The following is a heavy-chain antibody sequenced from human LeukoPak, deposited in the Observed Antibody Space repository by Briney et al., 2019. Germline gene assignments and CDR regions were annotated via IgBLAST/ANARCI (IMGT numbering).Heavy chain of an antibody. J-gene: IGHJ3*02. Sequence: PSETLSLTCTVSGGSISSYYWSWIRQPPGKGLEWIGYIYYSGSTNYNPSLKSRVTISIDTSKNQFSLKLSSVTAADTAVYYCARHTPYYDILTGYAYDAFDIWGQGTMVTVSS. CDR3: ARHTPYYDILTGYAYDAFDI. D-gene: IGHD3-9*01. CDR1: GGSISSYY. CDR2: IYYSGST. V-gene: IGHV4-59*08.